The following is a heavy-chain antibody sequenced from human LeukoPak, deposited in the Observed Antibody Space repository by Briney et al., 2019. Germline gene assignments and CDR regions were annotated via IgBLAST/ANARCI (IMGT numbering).Heavy chain of an antibody. J-gene: IGHJ5*02. CDR1: GFSFSSHA. D-gene: IGHD3-10*01. CDR3: AREPPRFGDNWFDP. CDR2: ISGDGRST. Sequence: PGGSLRLSCAASGFSFSSHAMSWVRQAPGKGPEWLSDISGDGRSTYYADSVKGRFTISRDNSKNTLYLQMNSLRAEDTAVYYCAREPPRFGDNWFDPWGQGTLVTVSS. V-gene: IGHV3-23*01.